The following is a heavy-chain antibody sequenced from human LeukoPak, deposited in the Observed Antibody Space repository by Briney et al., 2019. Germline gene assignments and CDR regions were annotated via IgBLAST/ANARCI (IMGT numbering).Heavy chain of an antibody. CDR3: ASQERLRPAAMGGGYYFQY. Sequence: ASVKVSCKASGYTFTSYGISWVRQAPGQGLEWMGWISTYNGNTRYAQKVQGRVTMTTDTSTSTVYMELRSLRSDDTAVYYCASQERLRPAAMGGGYYFQYWGQGTLVTVSA. J-gene: IGHJ4*02. D-gene: IGHD2-2*01. CDR1: GYTFTSYG. V-gene: IGHV1-18*01. CDR2: ISTYNGNT.